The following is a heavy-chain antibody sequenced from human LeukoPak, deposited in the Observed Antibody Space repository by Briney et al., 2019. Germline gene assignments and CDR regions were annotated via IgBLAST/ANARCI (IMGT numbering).Heavy chain of an antibody. CDR1: GFTFSSFG. D-gene: IGHD6-13*01. V-gene: IGHV4-34*08. CDR3: ATQTPVIAAAGAYFQH. J-gene: IGHJ1*01. CDR2: INHGGST. Sequence: PGGSLRLSCAASGFTFSSFGMNWVRQAPGKGLEWIGEINHGGSTNYNPSLKSRVTISVDTSKNQFSLKLSSVTAADTAVYYCATQTPVIAAAGAYFQHWGQGTLVTVSS.